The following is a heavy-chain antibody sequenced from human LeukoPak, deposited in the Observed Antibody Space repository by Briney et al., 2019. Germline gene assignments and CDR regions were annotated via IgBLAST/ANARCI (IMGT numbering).Heavy chain of an antibody. D-gene: IGHD2-15*01. Sequence: GSSVKVSCKASGGTFSSYAISWVRQVPGQGLEWMGRIIPILGIANYAQKFQGRVTITADKSTSTAYMELSSLRSEDTAVYYCARVSLGYCSGGSCAHFDYWGQGTLVTVSS. CDR2: IIPILGIA. CDR1: GGTFSSYA. V-gene: IGHV1-69*04. CDR3: ARVSLGYCSGGSCAHFDY. J-gene: IGHJ4*02.